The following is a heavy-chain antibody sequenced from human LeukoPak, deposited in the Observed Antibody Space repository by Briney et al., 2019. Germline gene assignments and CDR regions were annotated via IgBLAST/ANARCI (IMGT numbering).Heavy chain of an antibody. CDR3: ERERAYYYFDY. CDR2: VFGNGVTT. J-gene: IGHJ4*02. V-gene: IGHV3-64*02. Sequence: GGSLRLSCAASGFTFTTYTIHWIRQSPGKGLEYVSAVFGNGVTTYYADSVMGRFTISRDNSKNTVYLQMGSVRAEDTAVYYCERERAYYYFDYWGQGAQVTVSS. CDR1: GFTFTTYT. D-gene: IGHD2-21*01.